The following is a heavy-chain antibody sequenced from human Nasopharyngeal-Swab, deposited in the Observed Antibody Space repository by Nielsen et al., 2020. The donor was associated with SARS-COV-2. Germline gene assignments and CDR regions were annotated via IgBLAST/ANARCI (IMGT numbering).Heavy chain of an antibody. Sequence: SGPTLVKPTQTLTLTCTFSGFSLSTSGMCVSWIRQPPGKALEWLALIDWDDDKYYSTSLKTRLTISKDTSKNQVVLTMTNMDPADTATYYCARIPGYSSGWYSGGMDVWGQGTTVTVSS. CDR3: ARIPGYSSGWYSGGMDV. D-gene: IGHD6-19*01. CDR1: GFSLSTSGMC. J-gene: IGHJ6*02. V-gene: IGHV2-70*01. CDR2: IDWDDDK.